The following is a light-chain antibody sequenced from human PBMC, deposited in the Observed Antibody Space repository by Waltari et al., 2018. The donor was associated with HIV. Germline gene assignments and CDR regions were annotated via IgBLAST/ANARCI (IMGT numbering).Light chain of an antibody. CDR1: GLPTQY. CDR2: KDT. V-gene: IGLV3-25*03. J-gene: IGLJ1*01. CDR3: QSADSSGTYV. Sequence: SYELTQPPSVSVSPGLTATITCSGDGLPTQYAFWYQQKAGHAPVVVMYKDTERPLGIPERFSGSISGTTVTLTINEVQAEDEADYYCQSADSSGTYVFGSGTKVTVL.